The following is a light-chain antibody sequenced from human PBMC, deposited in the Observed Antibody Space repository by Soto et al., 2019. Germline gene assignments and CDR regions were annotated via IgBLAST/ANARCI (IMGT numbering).Light chain of an antibody. V-gene: IGKV3-15*01. J-gene: IGKJ4*01. Sequence: IVMTQAQATLSVSPRERATLSCRASQSVNGNLAWYQQKPGQAPRLLIYDAYTRVTAIPARVSGSGSGTEFALTISCRQSEDFVVYYCQQYNDWPSFTFGGGTKVELK. CDR1: QSVNGN. CDR2: DAY. CDR3: QQYNDWPSFT.